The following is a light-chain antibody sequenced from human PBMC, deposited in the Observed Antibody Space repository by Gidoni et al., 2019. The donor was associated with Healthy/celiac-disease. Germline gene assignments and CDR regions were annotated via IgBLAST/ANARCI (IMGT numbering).Light chain of an antibody. CDR3: QQRSTLGIT. J-gene: IGKJ2*01. CDR1: QSISNY. Sequence: EIVLTQSPATLSLSPGDRATLSCRASQSISNYLAWNQRRPGQAPRLLIYDASNRATGIPARFSGSGSGTDFTLTISSVEPEDLADYYCQQRSTLGITFGQXTKLETK. CDR2: DAS. V-gene: IGKV3-11*01.